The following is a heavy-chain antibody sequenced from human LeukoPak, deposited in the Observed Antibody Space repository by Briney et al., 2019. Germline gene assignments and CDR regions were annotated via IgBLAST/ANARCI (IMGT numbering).Heavy chain of an antibody. CDR3: ARFPRSSTSCSYFDY. D-gene: IGHD2-2*01. CDR1: GGSLSSYY. V-gene: IGHV4-59*12. CDR2: FYYSGST. Sequence: SETLSLTCTVSGGSLSSYYWSWIRQPPGKGLEWIGYFYYSGSTNYNPSLKSRVTISVDTSKNQFSLKLSSVTAADTAVYYCARFPRSSTSCSYFDYWGQGTLVTVSS. J-gene: IGHJ4*02.